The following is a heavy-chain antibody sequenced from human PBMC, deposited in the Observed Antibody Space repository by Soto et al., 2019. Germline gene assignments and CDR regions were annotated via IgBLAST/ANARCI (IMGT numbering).Heavy chain of an antibody. J-gene: IGHJ5*02. CDR2: IYYSGST. D-gene: IGHD6-13*01. V-gene: IGHV4-59*12. CDR3: ARESSSSWYPTWFDP. Sequence: PSETLSLTCTVSCGSISSYDWSWIRQPPGKGLEWIGYIYYSGSTYYNPSLKSRVTISVDTSKNQFSLKLSSVTAADTAVYYCARESSSSWYPTWFDPWGQGTLVTVSS. CDR1: CGSISSYD.